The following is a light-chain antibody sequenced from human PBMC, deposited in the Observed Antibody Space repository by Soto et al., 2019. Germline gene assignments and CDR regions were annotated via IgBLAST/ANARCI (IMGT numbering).Light chain of an antibody. CDR2: RAS. J-gene: IGKJ3*01. CDR3: QQYGRSPFT. CDR1: HSVNMC. Sequence: EIEMTQSPATLSVSKGERATLSCRASHSVNMCLAWYQQKPGKAPRLLIFRASNKATGVPDRFSASGSGTDFTLTISRLEPEDFAVYYCQQYGRSPFTFGPGAMVDVK. V-gene: IGKV3-20*01.